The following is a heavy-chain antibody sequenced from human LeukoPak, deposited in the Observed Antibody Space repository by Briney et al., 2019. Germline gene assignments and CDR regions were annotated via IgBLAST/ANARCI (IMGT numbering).Heavy chain of an antibody. Sequence: PGGSLSLSCAASGFTLSNFWMSWVRQAPGKGLEWVANIKEGGSEKYHVDSVKGRFTISRENARNSLYLQMNSLRAEDTAVYYCASGRQLGYLGQGTLVTVSS. CDR2: IKEGGSEK. CDR1: GFTLSNFW. J-gene: IGHJ4*02. V-gene: IGHV3-7*01. CDR3: ASGRQLGY. D-gene: IGHD6-13*01.